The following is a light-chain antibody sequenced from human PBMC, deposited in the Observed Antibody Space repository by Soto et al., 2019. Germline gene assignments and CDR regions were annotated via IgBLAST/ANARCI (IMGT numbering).Light chain of an antibody. CDR2: SAS. CDR1: QSISSC. J-gene: IGKJ1*01. V-gene: IGKV1-5*03. CDR3: QQCNSSPRT. Sequence: DIQMTQSPSSLSASVGDRVTITCRASQSISSCLAWYQQRPGKAPKLLIYSASSLEVGVPSRFSGSGSATDFTLTISSLQPDDFATYYCQQCNSSPRTFGQGTKVEIK.